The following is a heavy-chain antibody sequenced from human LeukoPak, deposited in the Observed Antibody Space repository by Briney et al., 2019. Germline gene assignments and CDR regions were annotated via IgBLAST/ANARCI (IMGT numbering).Heavy chain of an antibody. Sequence: GGSLRLSCAASGFTFSSYSMNWVRQAPGKGLEWVSSISSSSSYIYYADSVKGRFTISRDNAKNSLYLQMNSLRAEDTAVYYCARDSAIFGVVAHFDPWGQGTLVTVSS. CDR3: ARDSAIFGVVAHFDP. CDR2: ISSSSSYI. D-gene: IGHD3-3*01. J-gene: IGHJ5*02. V-gene: IGHV3-21*01. CDR1: GFTFSSYS.